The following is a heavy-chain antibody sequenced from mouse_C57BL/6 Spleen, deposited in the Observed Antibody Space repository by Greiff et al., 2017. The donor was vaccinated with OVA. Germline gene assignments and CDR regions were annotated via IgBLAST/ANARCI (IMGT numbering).Heavy chain of an antibody. CDR1: GYTFTDYY. D-gene: IGHD1-1*01. J-gene: IGHJ3*01. CDR2: INPNNGGT. CDR3: ARGLITTVVARTY. Sequence: EVQLQQSGPELVKPGASVKISCKASGYTFTDYYMNWVKQSHGKSLEWIGDINPNNGGTSYNQKFKGKATLTVDKSSSTAYMELRSLTSEDSAVYYCARGLITTVVARTYWGQGTLVTVSA. V-gene: IGHV1-26*01.